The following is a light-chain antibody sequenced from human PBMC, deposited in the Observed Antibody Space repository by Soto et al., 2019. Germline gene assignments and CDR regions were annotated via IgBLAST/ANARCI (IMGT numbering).Light chain of an antibody. Sequence: QSALTQPASVSGSPGQSITISCTGTSSDVGSYNLVSWYQQHPGKAPKLVIYEGSNRPSGVSNRLSGSKSGNTASLTISGFEAEDEADSYCCSYAGSSTLVVFGGGTTLTVL. J-gene: IGLJ2*01. CDR2: EGS. CDR1: SSDVGSYNL. CDR3: CSYAGSSTLVV. V-gene: IGLV2-23*03.